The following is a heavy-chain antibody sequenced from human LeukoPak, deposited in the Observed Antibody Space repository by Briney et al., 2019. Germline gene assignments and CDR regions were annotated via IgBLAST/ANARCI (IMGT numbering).Heavy chain of an antibody. Sequence: PGGSLRLSCAASGFNFSDHYMNWVRQAPGKGLEWVSAISGSGGSTYYADSVKGRFTISRDNSKNTLYLQMNSLRAEDTAVYYCAKDRSYCGGDCYPEYFQHWGQGTLITVSS. J-gene: IGHJ1*01. CDR1: GFNFSDHY. CDR3: AKDRSYCGGDCYPEYFQH. D-gene: IGHD2-21*01. CDR2: ISGSGGST. V-gene: IGHV3-23*01.